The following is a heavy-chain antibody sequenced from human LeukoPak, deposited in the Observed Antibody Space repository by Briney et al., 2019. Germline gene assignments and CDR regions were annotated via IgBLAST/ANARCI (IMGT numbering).Heavy chain of an antibody. CDR2: ISWNSGSI. CDR3: ARFGVGTTPLDY. V-gene: IGHV3-9*01. D-gene: IGHD3-3*01. Sequence: GRSLRLSCAASGFTFDDYAMHWVRQAPGKGLEWVSGISWNSGSIGYADSVKGRFTISRDNAKNSLYLQMNSLRAEDTALYYCARFGVGTTPLDYWGQGTLVTVSS. J-gene: IGHJ4*02. CDR1: GFTFDDYA.